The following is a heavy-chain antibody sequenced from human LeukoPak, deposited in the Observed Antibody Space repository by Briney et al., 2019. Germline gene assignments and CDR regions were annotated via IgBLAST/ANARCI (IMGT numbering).Heavy chain of an antibody. V-gene: IGHV5-51*01. J-gene: IGHJ6*02. CDR3: WKREGATPHYYYDGMDV. CDR1: GYSFTSFW. CDR2: IHPVDSDT. D-gene: IGHD1-26*01. Sequence: GESLKISCKGSGYSFTSFWIGWVRQMPGKGLEWMGIIHPVDSDTRYSPAFQGQVTHSASKVLSTAFLQGSGPKASGPAMFLFWKREGATPHYYYDGMDVWGQGTTVTVSS.